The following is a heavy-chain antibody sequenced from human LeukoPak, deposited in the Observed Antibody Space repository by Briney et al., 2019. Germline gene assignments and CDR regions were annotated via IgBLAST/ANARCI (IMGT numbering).Heavy chain of an antibody. CDR1: GFTFSSYW. D-gene: IGHD1-26*01. J-gene: IGHJ3*02. CDR2: ISWNSGSI. Sequence: PGGSLRLSCAASGFTFSSYWMHWVRQAPGKGLEWVGGISWNSGSIGYADSVKGRFTISRDNAKNSLYLQMNSLRAEDTALYYCAREYSGSYRTAFDIWGQGTMVTVSS. V-gene: IGHV3-9*01. CDR3: AREYSGSYRTAFDI.